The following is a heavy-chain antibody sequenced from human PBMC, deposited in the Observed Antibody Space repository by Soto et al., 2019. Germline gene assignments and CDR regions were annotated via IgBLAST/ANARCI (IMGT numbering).Heavy chain of an antibody. J-gene: IGHJ4*02. D-gene: IGHD3-3*01. CDR1: GGSSSGYY. CDR2: INHSRST. V-gene: IGHV4-34*01. CDR3: ARSMEDLTIFGVVIRPDDFDY. Sequence: LSLTCAVYGGSSSGYYWSWIRQPPGKRLEWNGEINHSRSTNYSPSLKSRVTISVDSSKNQFSLKLSSVTAADTAVYYCARSMEDLTIFGVVIRPDDFDYWGQGTLVTVSS.